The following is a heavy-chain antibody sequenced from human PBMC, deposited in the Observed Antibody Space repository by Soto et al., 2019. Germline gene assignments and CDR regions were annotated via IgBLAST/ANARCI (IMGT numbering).Heavy chain of an antibody. CDR2: IYTSGST. Sequence: PSETLSLTCTVSGGSISSYYWSWIRQPAGKGLEWIGRIYTSGSTSYNPSLKSRVTMSVDTSKNQFSLKLSSVTAADTAVYYCAREALRYFDWLSSRSYYFDYWGQGTLVTVSS. CDR3: AREALRYFDWLSSRSYYFDY. V-gene: IGHV4-4*07. CDR1: GGSISSYY. D-gene: IGHD3-9*01. J-gene: IGHJ4*02.